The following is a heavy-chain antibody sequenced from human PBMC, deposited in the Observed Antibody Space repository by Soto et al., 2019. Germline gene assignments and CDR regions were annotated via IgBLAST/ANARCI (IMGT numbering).Heavy chain of an antibody. CDR1: GFTFSSFA. J-gene: IGHJ3*01. V-gene: IGHV3-23*01. CDR2: VTSSATST. Sequence: GQLLESGGGMVQPGGSLRLSCAASGFTFSSFAMNWVRLPPGRGLEWVAAVTSSATSTHYADSVKGRFTISRDNSKTTLYLQMTSLRADDTAVYYCAKGGAVLLDPFDVWGQGTMVTVSS. CDR3: AKGGAVLLDPFDV. D-gene: IGHD1-26*01.